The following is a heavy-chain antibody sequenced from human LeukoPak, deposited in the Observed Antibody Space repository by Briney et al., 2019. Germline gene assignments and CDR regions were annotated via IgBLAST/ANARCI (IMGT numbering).Heavy chain of an antibody. CDR1: GFTFDGYG. Sequence: GGSLRLSCAASGFTFDGYGMHWVRQAPGKGLEWVALISYDGSNAYYTDSVKGRFTISRDNSKNTLYLQMNSLRVEDTAVYYCAKDYDILTGYSNGYYFDYWGQGTLVILSS. D-gene: IGHD3-9*01. CDR2: ISYDGSNA. J-gene: IGHJ4*02. V-gene: IGHV3-30*18. CDR3: AKDYDILTGYSNGYYFDY.